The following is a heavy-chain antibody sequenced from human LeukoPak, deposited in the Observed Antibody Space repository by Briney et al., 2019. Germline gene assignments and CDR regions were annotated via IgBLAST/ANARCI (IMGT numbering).Heavy chain of an antibody. J-gene: IGHJ6*03. D-gene: IGHD3-10*01. Sequence: ASVKVSCKASGYTFTSHGISWVRQAPGQGLEWMGWISAYNGNTNYAQKLQGRVTMTTDTSTSTAYMELRSLRSDDTAVYYCARARLWFGELLRYYYMDVWGKGTTVTVSS. CDR2: ISAYNGNT. CDR1: GYTFTSHG. CDR3: ARARLWFGELLRYYYMDV. V-gene: IGHV1-18*01.